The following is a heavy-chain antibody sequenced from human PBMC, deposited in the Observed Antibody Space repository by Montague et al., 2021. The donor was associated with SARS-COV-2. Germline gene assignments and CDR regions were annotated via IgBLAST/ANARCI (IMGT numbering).Heavy chain of an antibody. V-gene: IGHV4-61*02. CDR3: AGVLRRDGSSDY. CDR1: GGSISSGSYY. D-gene: IGHD5-24*01. J-gene: IGHJ4*02. Sequence: TLSLTCTVSGGSISSGSYYWSWIQQPAGKGLEWIGRIYTSGSTNYNPSLKSRVTISVDTSKNQFSLKLSSVTAADTAVYYCAGVLRRDGSSDYWGQGTLVTVSS. CDR2: IYTSGST.